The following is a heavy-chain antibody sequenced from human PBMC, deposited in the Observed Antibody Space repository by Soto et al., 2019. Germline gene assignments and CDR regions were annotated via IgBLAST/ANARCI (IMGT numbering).Heavy chain of an antibody. CDR3: ARLSYGSGSYNFDY. V-gene: IGHV4-39*01. CDR1: GGSISSSSYY. D-gene: IGHD3-10*01. J-gene: IGHJ4*02. CDR2: IYYSGST. Sequence: SETLSLTCTVSGGSISSSSYYWGWIRQPPGKGLEWIGSIYYSGSTYYNPSLKSRVTISVDTSKNQFSLKLSSVTAADTAVYYCARLSYGSGSYNFDYWGQGTLVTVSS.